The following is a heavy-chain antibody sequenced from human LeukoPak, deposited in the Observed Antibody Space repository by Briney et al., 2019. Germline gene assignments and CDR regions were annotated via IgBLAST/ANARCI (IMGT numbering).Heavy chain of an antibody. D-gene: IGHD3-16*01. CDR3: AKDLGGDAFDI. CDR2: ISYDGSNK. J-gene: IGHJ3*02. Sequence: PGGSLRLSCAASGFTFSNYAMSWVRQAPGKGLEWVAVISYDGSNKYYADSVKGRFTISRDNSKNTLYLQMNSLRAEDTAVYYCAKDLGGDAFDIWGQGTMVTVSS. CDR1: GFTFSNYA. V-gene: IGHV3-30*18.